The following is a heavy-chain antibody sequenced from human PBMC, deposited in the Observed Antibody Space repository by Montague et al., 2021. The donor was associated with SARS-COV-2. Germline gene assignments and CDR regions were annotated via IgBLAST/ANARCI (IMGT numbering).Heavy chain of an antibody. V-gene: IGHV4-59*02. CDR3: ARLVTMSRKKPCYMDV. D-gene: IGHD3-10*02. Sequence: SETLSLTCTVSGGSVSDYSWSWIRQPPGEGLDYLGYIFYTGITYXKPSLESRVTISVDTSKNQFSLRLNPVTAADTAVYFCARLVTMSRKKPCYMDVWGKGTTVTVSS. CDR1: GGSVSDYS. J-gene: IGHJ6*03. CDR2: IFYTGIT.